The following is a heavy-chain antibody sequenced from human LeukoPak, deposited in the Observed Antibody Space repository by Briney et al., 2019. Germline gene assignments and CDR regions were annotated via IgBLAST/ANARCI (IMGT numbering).Heavy chain of an antibody. V-gene: IGHV3-30*18. J-gene: IGHJ4*02. CDR2: ISYDGRNK. CDR3: AKDRGYSHGFDY. Sequence: GRSLRLSCAASGFSFKNYAMHWVRQAPGKGLEWVAAISYDGRNKEYVDSVKGRFTISRDNSKNTLYLQMNSLRAEDTAVYYCAKDRGYSHGFDYWGQGTLVTVSS. D-gene: IGHD5-18*01. CDR1: GFSFKNYA.